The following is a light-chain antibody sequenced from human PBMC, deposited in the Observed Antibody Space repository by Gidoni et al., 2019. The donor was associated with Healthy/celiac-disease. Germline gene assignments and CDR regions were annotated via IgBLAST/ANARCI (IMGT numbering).Light chain of an antibody. V-gene: IGKV1-39*01. CDR3: LQSYSTPS. J-gene: IGKJ1*01. Sequence: DIQITQSPSSLYASVGDRVTITFRASQSISSYLNWYQQKPGKAPKLLIYAASSLQSEVPARFSGSGSGTDFTLTISSLQPEDFATYYCLQSYSTPSFGQGTKVE. CDR2: AAS. CDR1: QSISSY.